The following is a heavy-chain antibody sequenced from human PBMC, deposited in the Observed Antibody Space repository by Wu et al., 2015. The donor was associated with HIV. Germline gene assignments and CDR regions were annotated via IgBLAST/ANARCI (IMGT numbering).Heavy chain of an antibody. Sequence: QVQLVQSGGEVKKPGASVKVSCKASGYSFRSYGISWVRQAPGHGLEWVGWISAYNGNTNYAQKLQGRVTMTTDTSTSTAYMELRSLRSDDTAVYYCARDNHYYDSSGQGHAFDIWGQGTMVTVSS. V-gene: IGHV1-18*01. J-gene: IGHJ3*02. D-gene: IGHD3-22*01. CDR1: GYSFRSYG. CDR2: ISAYNGNT. CDR3: ARDNHYYDSSGQGHAFDI.